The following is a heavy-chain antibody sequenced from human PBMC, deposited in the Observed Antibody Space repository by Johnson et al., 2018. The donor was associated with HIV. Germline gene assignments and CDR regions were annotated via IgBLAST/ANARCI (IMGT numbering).Heavy chain of an antibody. CDR1: GFTFSYYW. V-gene: IGHV3-7*05. CDR3: ARDPDVTPGAFDI. J-gene: IGHJ3*02. Sequence: VRLVESGGGLVQPGGSLRLSCAASGFTFSYYWMSWVRQAPGKGLEWVANIKQDGSEKYYVDSVKGRFTISRDNAKKSLYLQMNSLRAEDTAVYYCARDPDVTPGAFDIWGQGTLVTVSS. D-gene: IGHD2-15*01. CDR2: IKQDGSEK.